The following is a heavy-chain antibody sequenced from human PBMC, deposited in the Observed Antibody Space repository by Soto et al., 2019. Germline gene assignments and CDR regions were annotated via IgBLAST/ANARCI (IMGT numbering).Heavy chain of an antibody. Sequence: EVQLLEAGGGLVQPGGSLRLSCAASGFTFSSYAMSWVRQAPGKGLEWVSVISGSGGSTYYADSVKGRFTISRDNSKNTLYLQMNSLRAEDTAVYYCANYYGSGSWFDPWGQGTLVTVSS. CDR2: ISGSGGST. CDR3: ANYYGSGSWFDP. D-gene: IGHD3-10*01. CDR1: GFTFSSYA. J-gene: IGHJ5*02. V-gene: IGHV3-23*01.